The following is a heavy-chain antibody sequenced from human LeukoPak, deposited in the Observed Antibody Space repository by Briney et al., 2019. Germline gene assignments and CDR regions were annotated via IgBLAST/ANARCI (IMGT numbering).Heavy chain of an antibody. D-gene: IGHD1-1*01. CDR1: GGSISSCY. V-gene: IGHV4-4*09. CDR3: ASGTWVQLFFY. J-gene: IGHJ4*02. CDR2: IYTSGST. Sequence: SETLSLTCTVSGGSISSCYWSWIRQPPGKGLEWIGYIYTSGSTNYNPSLKSRVTISVDTSKNQFSLKLSSVTAADTAVYYCASGTWVQLFFYWGQGTLVSVSS.